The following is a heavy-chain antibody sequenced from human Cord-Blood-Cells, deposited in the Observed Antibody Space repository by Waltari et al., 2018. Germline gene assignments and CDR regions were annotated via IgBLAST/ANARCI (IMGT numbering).Heavy chain of an antibody. D-gene: IGHD5-18*01. J-gene: IGHJ4*02. CDR3: AKGGRYSYGYNSYFDY. V-gene: IGHV3-23*01. CDR1: GFTFSSYA. Sequence: EVQLLESGGGLVQPGGSLRLSCAASGFTFSSYAMSWVRQAPGKGLEWGSAISGGGGSTYYAKSVKGRFTISRDKSKNTLYLQMNSLRAEDTAVYYCAKGGRYSYGYNSYFDYWGQGTLVTVSS. CDR2: ISGGGGST.